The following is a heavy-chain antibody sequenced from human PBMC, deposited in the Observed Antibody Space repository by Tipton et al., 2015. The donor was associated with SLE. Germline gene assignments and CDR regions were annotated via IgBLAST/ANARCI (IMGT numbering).Heavy chain of an antibody. J-gene: IGHJ3*02. CDR2: ISSSGSTI. Sequence: GSLRLSCAASGFTFSNYEIHWVRQAPGKGLEWVSYISSSGSTIYYVDSVKGRFTISRDNAKNSLYLQMNSLRAEDTAVYYCAGPYSNGWAGAFDIWGQGTMVTVSS. D-gene: IGHD6-19*01. V-gene: IGHV3-48*03. CDR1: GFTFSNYE. CDR3: AGPYSNGWAGAFDI.